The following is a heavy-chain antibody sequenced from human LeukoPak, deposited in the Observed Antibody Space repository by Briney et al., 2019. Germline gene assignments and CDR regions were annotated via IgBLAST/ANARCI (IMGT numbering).Heavy chain of an antibody. V-gene: IGHV3-48*01. CDR1: GFTFSSYS. J-gene: IGHJ4*02. D-gene: IGHD1-26*01. CDR3: ARGKGSDFDY. Sequence: GGSLRLSCAASGFTFSSYSMNWVRQAPGKGLEWVSYISSSSSTIYYADSVKGRFTISRDNAKNSLYLQMNSLRAEDTAVYYCARGKGSDFDYWGQGTLVTVSS. CDR2: ISSSSSTI.